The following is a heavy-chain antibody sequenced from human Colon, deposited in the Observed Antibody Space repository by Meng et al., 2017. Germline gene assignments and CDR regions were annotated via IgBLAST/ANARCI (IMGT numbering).Heavy chain of an antibody. V-gene: IGHV1-46*01. CDR2: INAGDGGT. CDR3: VGDSHGFGDGPF. Sequence: QGQLVRSGAEVEKPGASLKVSCKPFGYTFTNYYVHWVRQAPGQGLDWMGLINAGDGGTTYAQKFQDRVTLTRDTSTSTLYMEVRSLRSDDTAMYYCVGDSHGFGDGPFWGQGTLVTVSS. J-gene: IGHJ4*02. D-gene: IGHD4-17*01. CDR1: GYTFTNYY.